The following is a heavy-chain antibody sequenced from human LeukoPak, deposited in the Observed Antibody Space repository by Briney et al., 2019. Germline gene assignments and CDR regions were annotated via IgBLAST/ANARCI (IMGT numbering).Heavy chain of an antibody. Sequence: GGSLRLSCAASGFTFSSYGMHWVRQAPGKGLEWVAFILYDGGNIYYADSVKGRFTISRDNSKTTLYLQMNSLRAENTAVYYCAKDYCSGGSCYHYWYFDLWGRGTRVTVSS. CDR2: ILYDGGNI. J-gene: IGHJ2*01. D-gene: IGHD2-15*01. V-gene: IGHV3-30*18. CDR3: AKDYCSGGSCYHYWYFDL. CDR1: GFTFSSYG.